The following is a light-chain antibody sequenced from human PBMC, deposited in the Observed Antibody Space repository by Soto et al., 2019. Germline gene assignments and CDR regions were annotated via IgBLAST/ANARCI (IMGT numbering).Light chain of an antibody. CDR2: ATS. Sequence: DIQMTQSPVSLSASVGDRVTITCRASQDIHRYLAWFQQKPGKAPKSLIYATSSLQLGVPSRFSGSGSGTEFTLSISSLQPEDFATYYCQQYDNFPLTIGHGTRLEMK. J-gene: IGKJ5*01. V-gene: IGKV1-16*01. CDR3: QQYDNFPLT. CDR1: QDIHRY.